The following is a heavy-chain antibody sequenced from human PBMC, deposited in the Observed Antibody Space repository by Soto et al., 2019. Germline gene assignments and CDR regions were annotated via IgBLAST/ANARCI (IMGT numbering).Heavy chain of an antibody. V-gene: IGHV1-69*13. J-gene: IGHJ4*02. CDR2: IIPIFGTA. Sequence: APVKVSCKASGGTSSSYAISWVRQAPGQGLEWMGGIIPIFGTANYAQKFQGRVTITADESTSTAYMELSSLRSEDTAVYYCARDGDSGYDRFDYWGQGTLVTVSS. CDR1: GGTSSSYA. D-gene: IGHD5-12*01. CDR3: ARDGDSGYDRFDY.